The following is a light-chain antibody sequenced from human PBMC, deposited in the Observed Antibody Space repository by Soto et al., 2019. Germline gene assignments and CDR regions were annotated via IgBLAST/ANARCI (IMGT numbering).Light chain of an antibody. J-gene: IGLJ1*01. CDR3: GSYTANLSV. V-gene: IGLV2-14*01. CDR2: EVS. CDR1: SGDVGGYKF. Sequence: QSVLTQAASVSGSPGQSITIYCTGTSGDVGGYKFVSWYQQHPGKAPKLMIYEVSNRPSGVSSRFSGSKSGNTASLTISGLQAEDEADYFRGSYTANLSVFANGPKATVL.